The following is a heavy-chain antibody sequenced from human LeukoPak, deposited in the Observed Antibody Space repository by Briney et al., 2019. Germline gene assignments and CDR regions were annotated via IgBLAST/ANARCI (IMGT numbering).Heavy chain of an antibody. CDR3: ARDRTHSLY. D-gene: IGHD1-26*01. J-gene: IGHJ4*02. V-gene: IGHV3-7*01. CDR1: GFTFGNYW. CDR2: RNQDGSEK. Sequence: GGSLRLSCAVSGFTFGNYWMSWVRQAPGKGLEWVANRNQDGSEKYYVDSVKGRFTISRDNAKNSLYLQMNSLRAEDTAVYYCARDRTHSLYWGQGTLVTVSS.